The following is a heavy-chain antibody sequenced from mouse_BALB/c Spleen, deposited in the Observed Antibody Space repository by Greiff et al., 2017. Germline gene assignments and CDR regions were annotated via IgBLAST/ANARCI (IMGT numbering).Heavy chain of an antibody. CDR1: GFTFSSFG. V-gene: IGHV5-17*02. CDR3: AREYGNYGAMDY. CDR2: ISSGSSTI. D-gene: IGHD2-10*02. J-gene: IGHJ4*01. Sequence: EVKVVESGGGLVQPGGSRKLSCAASGFTFSSFGMHWVRQAPEKGLEWVAYISSGSSTIYYADTVKGRFTISRDNPKNTLFLQMTSLRSEDTAMYYCAREYGNYGAMDYWGQGTSVTVSS.